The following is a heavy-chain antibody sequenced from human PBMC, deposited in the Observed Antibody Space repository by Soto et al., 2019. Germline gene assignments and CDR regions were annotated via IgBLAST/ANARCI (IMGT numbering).Heavy chain of an antibody. Sequence: KASETLSLTCTVSGGSISSGGYYWSWIRQHPGKGLEWIGYIYYSGSTSYNPSLKSRVTISVDTSKNQFSLKLSSVTAADTAVYYCARDYTGGYGGVFVDYGMDVWGQGTTVTVSS. V-gene: IGHV4-31*03. D-gene: IGHD2-8*02. J-gene: IGHJ6*02. CDR2: IYYSGST. CDR1: GGSISSGGYY. CDR3: ARDYTGGYGGVFVDYGMDV.